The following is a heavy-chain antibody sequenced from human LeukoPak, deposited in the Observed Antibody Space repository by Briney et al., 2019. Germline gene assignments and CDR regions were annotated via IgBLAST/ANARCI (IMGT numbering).Heavy chain of an antibody. CDR3: AKEGRPNSGGGFFDY. Sequence: PGGSLRLSCAASGFTFSRYAMGWVRQAPGKGLEWVSTVNENGRRTYYADSVKGRFTMSRDNSRSTLCLQMNSLRAEDTAIYYCAKEGRPNSGGGFFDYWGQGTRVTVSS. CDR2: VNENGRRT. J-gene: IGHJ4*02. D-gene: IGHD5-12*01. CDR1: GFTFSRYA. V-gene: IGHV3-23*01.